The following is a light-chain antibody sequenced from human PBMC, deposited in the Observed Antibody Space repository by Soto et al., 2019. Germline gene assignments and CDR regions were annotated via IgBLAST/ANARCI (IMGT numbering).Light chain of an antibody. Sequence: DIQMTQSPFSLSASVGHRVTITCRASQGISDFFAWYQQNPGKVPKLLIYAASTLQSGIPSRFSGSGSGTDFTLTISNLQPEDFATYYCQKYNSAPLTFGGGTKVEI. CDR2: AAS. CDR1: QGISDF. V-gene: IGKV1-27*01. CDR3: QKYNSAPLT. J-gene: IGKJ4*01.